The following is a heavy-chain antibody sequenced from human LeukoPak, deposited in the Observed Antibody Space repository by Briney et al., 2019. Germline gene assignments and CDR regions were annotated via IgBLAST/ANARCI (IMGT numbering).Heavy chain of an antibody. CDR1: GYSFTSYW. Sequence: GESLKISCKGSGYSFTSYWIGWVRQMPGKGLEWMGIIYPGDSDTRYSPSFQGQVTISADKSISTAYLQWSSLKASDTAMYYCARVSRHYYDSSGYPKALYYLDYWGQGTLVTVSS. V-gene: IGHV5-51*01. CDR2: IYPGDSDT. D-gene: IGHD3-22*01. J-gene: IGHJ4*02. CDR3: ARVSRHYYDSSGYPKALYYLDY.